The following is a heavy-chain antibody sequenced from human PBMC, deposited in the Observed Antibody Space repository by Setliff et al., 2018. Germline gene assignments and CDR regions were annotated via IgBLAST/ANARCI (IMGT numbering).Heavy chain of an antibody. J-gene: IGHJ3*02. CDR3: ARGRMRGSCSGPSCTYDPFDI. D-gene: IGHD2-2*01. CDR2: VYYSGYT. Sequence: SETLSLTCTVSGGSVSSTSHYWGWIRQAPGKGMEWIGSVYYSGYTYYKPSLQSRVTMSVDTSKNQFSLKMTSLTAADTAVYYCARGRMRGSCSGPSCTYDPFDIWGQGTPVTVSS. V-gene: IGHV4-39*07. CDR1: GGSVSSTSHY.